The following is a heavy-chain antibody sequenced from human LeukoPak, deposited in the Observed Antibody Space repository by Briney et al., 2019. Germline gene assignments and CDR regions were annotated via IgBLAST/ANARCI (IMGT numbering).Heavy chain of an antibody. V-gene: IGHV3-66*01. D-gene: IGHD3-22*01. CDR1: GFIVSSNY. CDR2: IYSGGRT. Sequence: GGSLRLSCAVSGFIVSSNYMTWVRQAPGKGLEWVSVIYSGGRTYYADSVKGRFTTSRDNSKNTLYLQMNSLRAEDTAVYYCARVFYDSSGYYYDLDYWGQGTLVTVSS. J-gene: IGHJ4*02. CDR3: ARVFYDSSGYYYDLDY.